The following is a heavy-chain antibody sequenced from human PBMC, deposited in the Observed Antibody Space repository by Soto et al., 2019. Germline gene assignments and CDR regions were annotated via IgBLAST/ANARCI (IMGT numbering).Heavy chain of an antibody. Sequence: QVQLQQWGAGLLKPSETLSLTCAVYGGSFSGYYWSWIRQPPGKGLEWIGEINHSGSTNYNPSLKSRVTISVDTAKNQFSLKLSSVTAADPAVYYCARGAPHYDILTGYYMGWFDPWGQGTLVTVSS. CDR1: GGSFSGYY. D-gene: IGHD3-9*01. CDR3: ARGAPHYDILTGYYMGWFDP. CDR2: INHSGST. J-gene: IGHJ5*02. V-gene: IGHV4-34*01.